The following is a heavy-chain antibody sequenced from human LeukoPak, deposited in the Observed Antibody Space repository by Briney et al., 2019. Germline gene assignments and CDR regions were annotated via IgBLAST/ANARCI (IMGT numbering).Heavy chain of an antibody. CDR3: ARSGEWELSFDY. CDR2: ITPFNGNT. D-gene: IGHD1-26*01. J-gene: IGHJ4*02. Sequence: GASVKVSCKASGYTFTYRYLHWVRQAPGQALEWMGWITPFNGNTNYAQKFQDRVTITRDRSMSTAYMELSSLRSEDTAVYYCARSGEWELSFDYWGQGTLVTVSS. CDR1: GYTFTYRY. V-gene: IGHV1-45*02.